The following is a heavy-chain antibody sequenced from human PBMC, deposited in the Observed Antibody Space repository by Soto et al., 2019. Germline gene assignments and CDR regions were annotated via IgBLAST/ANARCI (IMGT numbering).Heavy chain of an antibody. CDR1: GFTFSSYG. D-gene: IGHD6-13*01. CDR3: AKGGAGIAAAPEPFDY. Sequence: GGSLRLSCAASGFTFSSYGMHWVRQAPGKGLEWVAVISYDGSNKYYADSVKGRFTISRDNSKNTLYLQMNSLRAEDTAVYYCAKGGAGIAAAPEPFDYWGQGTLVTVSS. CDR2: ISYDGSNK. J-gene: IGHJ4*02. V-gene: IGHV3-30*18.